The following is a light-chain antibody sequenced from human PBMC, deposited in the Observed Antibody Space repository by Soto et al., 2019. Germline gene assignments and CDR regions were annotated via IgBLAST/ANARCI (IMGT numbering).Light chain of an antibody. V-gene: IGKV1-39*01. CDR1: QSISSY. CDR3: QQYNNWPPFT. Sequence: DIQMTQSPSSLSASVGDRVTITCRASQSISSYLNWYQQKPGKAPKLLIYAASSLQSGVPSRFSGSGSGTDFTLTISSLQPEDFAVYYCQQYNNWPPFTFGGGTKVDIK. J-gene: IGKJ4*01. CDR2: AAS.